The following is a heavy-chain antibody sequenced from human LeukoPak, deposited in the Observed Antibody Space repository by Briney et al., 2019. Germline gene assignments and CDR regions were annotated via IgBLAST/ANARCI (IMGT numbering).Heavy chain of an antibody. CDR3: ARGQRITMVRGVIMYWFDP. V-gene: IGHV1-8*01. CDR2: MNPNSGNT. Sequence: ASVKVSCKASGYTFTSYDINWVRQATGQGLEWMGWMNPNSGNTGYAQKFQGRVTMTRNTSISTAYMELSSPRSEDTVVYYCARGQRITMVRGVIMYWFDPWGQGTLVTVSS. CDR1: GYTFTSYD. D-gene: IGHD3-10*01. J-gene: IGHJ5*02.